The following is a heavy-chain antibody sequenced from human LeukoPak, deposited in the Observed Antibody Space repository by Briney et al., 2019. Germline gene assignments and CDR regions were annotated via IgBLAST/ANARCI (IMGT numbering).Heavy chain of an antibody. J-gene: IGHJ6*03. CDR1: GGSFSGYY. CDR2: INHSGST. V-gene: IGHV4-34*01. CDR3: ARTDYYYMDV. Sequence: SETLSLTCAVYGGSFSGYYWSWIRQPPGKGLEWIGEINHSGSTNYNPSLKSRVTISVDTSKDQFSLKLSSVTAADTAVYYCARTDYYYMDVWGKGTTVTISS.